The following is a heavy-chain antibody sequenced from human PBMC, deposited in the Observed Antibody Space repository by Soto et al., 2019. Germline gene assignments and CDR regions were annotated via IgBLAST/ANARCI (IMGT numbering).Heavy chain of an antibody. D-gene: IGHD3-3*01. CDR3: AKDQVLRFLDLPEP. V-gene: IGHV3-30*18. CDR2: ISYDGSNK. CDR1: GFTFSSYG. J-gene: IGHJ5*02. Sequence: GGSLRLSCAASGFTFSSYGMHWVRQAPGKGLEWVAVISYDGSNKYYADSVKGRFTISRDNSKNTLYLQMNSLRAEDTAVYYWAKDQVLRFLDLPEPWGQGTLVTVSS.